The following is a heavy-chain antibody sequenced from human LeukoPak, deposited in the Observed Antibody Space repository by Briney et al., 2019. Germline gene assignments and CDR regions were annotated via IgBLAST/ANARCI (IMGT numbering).Heavy chain of an antibody. D-gene: IGHD1-26*01. J-gene: IGHJ4*02. CDR1: GGSISGYY. CDR3: ARYSGSRGFDY. CDR2: VYYRGST. Sequence: SETLSLTCAVYGGSISGYYWSWTRQPPGKGLEWIGYVYYRGSTNYNPSLKSRVTISIDTSKTQFSLILTSVTAADTVVYYCARYSGSRGFDYWGQGTLVTVSS. V-gene: IGHV4-59*01.